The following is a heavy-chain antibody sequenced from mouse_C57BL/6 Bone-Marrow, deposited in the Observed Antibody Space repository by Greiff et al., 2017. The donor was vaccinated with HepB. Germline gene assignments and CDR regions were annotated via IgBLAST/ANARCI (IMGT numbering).Heavy chain of an antibody. Sequence: EVQLQQSGPELVKPGASVKISCKASGYSFTDYNMNWVKQSNGKSLEWIGVINTNYGTTSYNQKFKGKATLSVDKSSSTAYMQLNTLTSEDSAVYYSASAYYYCSSPWFAYWGQGTLVTVSA. CDR1: GYSFTDYN. CDR2: INTNYGTT. CDR3: ASAYYYCSSPWFAY. V-gene: IGHV1-39*01. D-gene: IGHD1-1*01. J-gene: IGHJ3*01.